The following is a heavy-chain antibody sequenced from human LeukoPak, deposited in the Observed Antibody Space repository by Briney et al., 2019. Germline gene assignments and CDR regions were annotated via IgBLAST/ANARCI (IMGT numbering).Heavy chain of an antibody. CDR2: IYHSGST. D-gene: IGHD6-6*01. V-gene: IGHV4-30-2*01. J-gene: IGHJ3*02. Sequence: RPSQTLSLTCAVSGGSISSGGYSWSWIRQPPGKGLEWIGYIYHSGSTYYNPSLKSRVTISVDRSKNQFSLKLSSVTAADTAVYYCARFLPEYLSRGAFDIWGQGTMVNVSS. CDR3: ARFLPEYLSRGAFDI. CDR1: GGSISSGGYS.